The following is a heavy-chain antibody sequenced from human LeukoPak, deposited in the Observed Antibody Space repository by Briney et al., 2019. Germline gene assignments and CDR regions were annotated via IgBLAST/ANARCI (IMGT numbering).Heavy chain of an antibody. V-gene: IGHV3-64D*06. CDR1: GFTFSSYA. J-gene: IGHJ4*02. CDR2: ISSNGGST. Sequence: GGSLRLSCSASGFTFSSYAMHRVRQAPGKGLEYVSAISSNGGSTYYADSVKGRFTISRDNSKNTLYLQMSSLRAEDTAVYYCVKVQIAEENDYWGQGTLVTVSS. CDR3: VKVQIAEENDY. D-gene: IGHD6-13*01.